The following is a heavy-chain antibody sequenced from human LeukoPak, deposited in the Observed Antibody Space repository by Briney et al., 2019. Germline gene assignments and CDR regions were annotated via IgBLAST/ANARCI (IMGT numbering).Heavy chain of an antibody. J-gene: IGHJ4*02. CDR2: YYTGSA. V-gene: IGHV4-39*01. D-gene: IGHD3-10*01. CDR1: DGSISSSSYY. CDR3: ASLWFGEYFDY. Sequence: SETLSLTCTVSDGSISSSSYYWAFYYTGSAYYNTSLKSRVTIFEDTPKNQFSLNLSSVTAADTAVYYCASLWFGEYFDYWGQGALVTVSS.